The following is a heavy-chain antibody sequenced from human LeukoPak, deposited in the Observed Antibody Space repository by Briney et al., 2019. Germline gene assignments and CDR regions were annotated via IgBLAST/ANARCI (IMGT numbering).Heavy chain of an antibody. D-gene: IGHD6-13*01. V-gene: IGHV3-30*02. Sequence: GGSLRLSCAASGFTFSYYSVNWVRQAPGKGLEWVAFIRYDGSNKYYADSVKGRFTISRDNAKNSLYLQMNSLRAEDTAVFYCARVIAAAGTVYYYYYMDVWGKGTTVTISS. CDR2: IRYDGSNK. J-gene: IGHJ6*03. CDR1: GFTFSYYS. CDR3: ARVIAAAGTVYYYYYMDV.